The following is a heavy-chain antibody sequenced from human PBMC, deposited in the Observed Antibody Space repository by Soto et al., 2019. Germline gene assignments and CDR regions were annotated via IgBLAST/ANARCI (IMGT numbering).Heavy chain of an antibody. J-gene: IGHJ4*02. V-gene: IGHV4-59*08. Sequence: PSETLSLTCTVSGGSISSYYWSWIRQPPGKGLEWIGYIYYSGSTNYNPSLKSRVTISVDTSKNQFSLKLSSVTAADTAVYYCARNRGGGVSGVIDYWGQGTLVTVPS. CDR2: IYYSGST. CDR1: GGSISSYY. D-gene: IGHD3-16*02. CDR3: ARNRGGGVSGVIDY.